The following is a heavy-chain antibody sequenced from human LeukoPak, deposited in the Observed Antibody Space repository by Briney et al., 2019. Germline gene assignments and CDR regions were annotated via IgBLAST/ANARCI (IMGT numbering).Heavy chain of an antibody. CDR3: ARLGGYCSSTSCYNWFDP. V-gene: IGHV3-7*01. CDR2: IKQDGSEN. Sequence: PGGSLRLSCAASGFTFSSYWMSWVRQAPGKGLEWVANIKQDGSENYYVDSVKGRFTISRDNAKNSLYLQMNSLRAEDTAVYYCARLGGYCSSTSCYNWFDPWGQGTLVTVSS. J-gene: IGHJ5*02. CDR1: GFTFSSYW. D-gene: IGHD2-2*01.